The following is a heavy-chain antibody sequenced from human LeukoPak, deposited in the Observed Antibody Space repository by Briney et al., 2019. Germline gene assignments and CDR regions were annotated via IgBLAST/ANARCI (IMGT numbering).Heavy chain of an antibody. V-gene: IGHV3-30-3*01. J-gene: IGHJ3*02. CDR2: ISYDGSNK. CDR3: ARVRVPAAIVDAFDI. CDR1: GFTFSSYA. Sequence: GGSLRLSCAAPGFTFSSYAMHWVRQAPGKGLEWGAVISYDGSNKYYADSVKGRFTISRDNSKNTLYLQMNSLRAEDTAVYYCARVRVPAAIVDAFDIWGQGTMVTVSS. D-gene: IGHD2-2*02.